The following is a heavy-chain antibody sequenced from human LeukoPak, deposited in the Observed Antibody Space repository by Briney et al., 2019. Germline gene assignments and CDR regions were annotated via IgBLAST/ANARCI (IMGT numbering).Heavy chain of an antibody. Sequence: PGGSLRLSCAASGFTFSSYAMSWVRQAPGKGLEWVSAISGSGGSTYYADPVKGRFTISRDNSKNTLYLQMNSLRAEDTAVYYCAKDHSSSLPYGMDVWGQGTTVTVPS. CDR2: ISGSGGST. V-gene: IGHV3-23*01. D-gene: IGHD6-13*01. CDR3: AKDHSSSLPYGMDV. CDR1: GFTFSSYA. J-gene: IGHJ6*02.